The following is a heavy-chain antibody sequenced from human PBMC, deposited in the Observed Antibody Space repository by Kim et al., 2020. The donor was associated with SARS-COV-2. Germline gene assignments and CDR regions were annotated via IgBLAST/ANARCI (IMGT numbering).Heavy chain of an antibody. CDR1: GFTFSSYG. Sequence: GGSLRLSCAASGFTFSSYGMHWVRQAPGKGLEWVAVIWYDGSNKYYADSVKGRFTISRDNSKNTLYLQMNSLRAEDTAVYYCARDGTMVRVGWYFDLWGRGTLVTVSS. D-gene: IGHD3-10*01. CDR2: IWYDGSNK. V-gene: IGHV3-33*01. CDR3: ARDGTMVRVGWYFDL. J-gene: IGHJ2*01.